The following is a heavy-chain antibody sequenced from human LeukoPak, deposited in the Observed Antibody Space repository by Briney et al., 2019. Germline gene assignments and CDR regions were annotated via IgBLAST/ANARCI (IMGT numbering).Heavy chain of an antibody. CDR3: ARDVGATTSATFDL. D-gene: IGHD1-26*01. V-gene: IGHV3-11*01. J-gene: IGHJ3*01. CDR2: ITSSGTST. Sequence: GGSLRLSCDASGFTSSDYYMTWISQPPGKGMEWIAYITSSGTSTYYPVSVRGRFTIDRDNARNSVYLQMKYLRADDTAVYYCARDVGATTSATFDLWGQGTMVTVSS. CDR1: GFTSSDYY.